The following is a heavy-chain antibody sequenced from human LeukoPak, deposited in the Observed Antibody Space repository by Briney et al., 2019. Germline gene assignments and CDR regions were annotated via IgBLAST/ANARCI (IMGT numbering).Heavy chain of an antibody. V-gene: IGHV3-21*01. J-gene: IGHJ5*02. CDR1: GFTFSSYS. CDR3: ARDPAAAGSVWLDP. D-gene: IGHD6-13*01. Sequence: GGSLRLSCAASGFTFSSYSMNWVRQAPGKGLEWVSSITTRSSYIYYADSVKGRFTISRDVAKSSLYLQMSSLRAEDTAVYYCARDPAAAGSVWLDPWGQGILVTVSS. CDR2: ITTRSSYI.